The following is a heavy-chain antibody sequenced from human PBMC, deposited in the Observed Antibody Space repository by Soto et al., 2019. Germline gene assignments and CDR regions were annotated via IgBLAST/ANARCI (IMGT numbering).Heavy chain of an antibody. J-gene: IGHJ4*02. CDR3: ARDLPESGYFDY. D-gene: IGHD1-26*01. CDR1: GGSIGTAEYY. V-gene: IGHV4-31*03. Sequence: QVQLQESGPGLVRPSQTLSVTCSVSGGSIGTAEYYWTWIRQRPGKGLEWIGYIHYRGNTYYNQAFKSRLTISAATSKRQFSLRLSSVTAADTAVYYCARDLPESGYFDYWGQGALVTVSS. CDR2: IHYRGNT.